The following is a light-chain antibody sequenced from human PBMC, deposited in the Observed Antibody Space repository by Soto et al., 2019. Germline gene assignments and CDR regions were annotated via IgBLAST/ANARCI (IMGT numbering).Light chain of an antibody. CDR3: SSYTTSNTVV. CDR1: TSDIGGYYY. V-gene: IGLV2-14*01. J-gene: IGLJ2*01. CDR2: EVS. Sequence: QSVLSQPASVSGSPGQSITISCTGTTSDIGGYYYVSWYQQHPDKAPKLIISEVSNRPSGVSNRFSGSKSGNTASLTISGLQTEDEADYYCSSYTTSNTVVFGGGTQLTVL.